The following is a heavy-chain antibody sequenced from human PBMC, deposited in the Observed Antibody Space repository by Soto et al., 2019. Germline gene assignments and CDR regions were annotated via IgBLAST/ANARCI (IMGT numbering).Heavy chain of an antibody. CDR3: ARDRFVVTGDDYYYGMDV. J-gene: IGHJ6*02. CDR1: GGSISSYY. Sequence: TSETLALNCTVSGGSISSYYRTWIRQPPGKRLEWIGHIYYSGSTNYNPSLKSRVTISVDTSKNQFSLKLRSVSAADTAVYYCARDRFVVTGDDYYYGMDVWGQGTRVTVSS. V-gene: IGHV4-59*01. D-gene: IGHD2-21*02. CDR2: IYYSGST.